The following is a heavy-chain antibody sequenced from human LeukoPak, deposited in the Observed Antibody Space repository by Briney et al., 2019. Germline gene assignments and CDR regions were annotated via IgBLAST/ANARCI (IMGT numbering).Heavy chain of an antibody. CDR2: ISYDGSNK. Sequence: PGGSLRLSWAASGFTFSSYGMHWVRQAPGKGLEWVAVISYDGSNKYYADSVKGRFTISRDNSKNTLYLQMNSLRAEDTAVYYCAKDTIEMTTIGGFDYWGQGTLVTVSS. V-gene: IGHV3-30*18. J-gene: IGHJ4*02. D-gene: IGHD5-24*01. CDR1: GFTFSSYG. CDR3: AKDTIEMTTIGGFDY.